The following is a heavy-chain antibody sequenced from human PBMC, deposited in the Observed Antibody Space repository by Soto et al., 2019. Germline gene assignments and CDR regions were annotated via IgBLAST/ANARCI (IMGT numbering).Heavy chain of an antibody. V-gene: IGHV2-5*02. CDR1: GFSLSTSGVG. Sequence: QITLKESGPTLVKPTQTLTLTCTSSGFSLSTSGVGVAWIRQPPGKALEWLALIYWDDDKRYRPSLETRLTITKDTSKNQVVLTMTNMDSVDTATYYCAYLPCSGGSCYWFSYSGMDVWGQGITVSVSS. CDR3: AYLPCSGGSCYWFSYSGMDV. D-gene: IGHD2-15*01. J-gene: IGHJ6*02. CDR2: IYWDDDK.